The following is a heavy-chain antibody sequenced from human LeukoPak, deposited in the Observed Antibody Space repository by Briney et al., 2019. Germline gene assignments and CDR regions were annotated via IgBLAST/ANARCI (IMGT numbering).Heavy chain of an antibody. CDR1: GFTFSSYW. CDR2: INSDGSST. V-gene: IGHV3-74*01. J-gene: IGHJ4*02. D-gene: IGHD3-22*01. Sequence: GGSLRLSCAASGFTFSSYWMHWVRQAPGKGLVWVSRINSDGSSTSYADSVKGRFTISRDNAKNTPYLQMNSLRAEDTAVYYCARAHSYYYDSSGYYVNWGQGTLVTVSS. CDR3: ARAHSYYYDSSGYYVN.